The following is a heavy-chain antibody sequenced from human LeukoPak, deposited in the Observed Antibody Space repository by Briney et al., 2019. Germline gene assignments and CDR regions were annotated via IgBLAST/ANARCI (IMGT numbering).Heavy chain of an antibody. CDR2: ISDSGGST. J-gene: IGHJ6*02. Sequence: GGSLRLSCSASGFPFSSYAMHWVRQAPGKGLEYVSAISDSGGSTYYVDSVKGRFTISRDNSKTTLYLQMSSLRAEDTAVYFCVRGYSFGPYGMDVWGQGTTVTVSS. CDR1: GFPFSSYA. V-gene: IGHV3-64D*09. CDR3: VRGYSFGPYGMDV. D-gene: IGHD2-15*01.